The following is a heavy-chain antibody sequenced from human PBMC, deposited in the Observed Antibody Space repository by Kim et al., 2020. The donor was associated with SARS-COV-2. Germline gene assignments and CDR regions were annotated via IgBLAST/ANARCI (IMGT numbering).Heavy chain of an antibody. V-gene: IGHV3-49*02. CDR2: TT. Sequence: TTEYAASVKGRITISREDSKSIAYLQMNSLKTEDTAVYYCTRVGYYYGMDVWGQGTTVTVSS. CDR3: TRVGYYYGMDV. J-gene: IGHJ6*02.